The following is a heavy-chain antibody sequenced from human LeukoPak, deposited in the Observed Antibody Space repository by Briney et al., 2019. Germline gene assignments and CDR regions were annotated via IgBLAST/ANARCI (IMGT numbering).Heavy chain of an antibody. CDR2: IFYSGST. D-gene: IGHD6-19*01. V-gene: IGHV4-39*01. CDR3: ARMRRVAVAERGTFDI. Sequence: SETLSLTCTVSGVSISSSSYYWGWLRQPPGKGLEWIGSIFYSGSTYSNPPLKSRVTISADTSKNQFSLKLSSVTAADTAVYYCARMRRVAVAERGTFDIWGQGTMVTVSS. CDR1: GVSISSSSYY. J-gene: IGHJ3*02.